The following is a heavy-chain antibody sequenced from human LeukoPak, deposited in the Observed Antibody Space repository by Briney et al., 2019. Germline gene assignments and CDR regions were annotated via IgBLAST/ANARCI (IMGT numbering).Heavy chain of an antibody. CDR3: ARAAGSPGGLFDY. CDR2: IYSGGST. CDR1: GFTVSSNY. V-gene: IGHV3-66*01. D-gene: IGHD3-10*01. J-gene: IGHJ4*02. Sequence: PGGSLRLSCAASGFTVSSNYMSWVRQAPGKGLEWVSVIYSGGSTYYADSVKGRFTISRDNSKNTLYLQMNSLRAEDTAVYYCARAAGSPGGLFDYWGQGTLATVSS.